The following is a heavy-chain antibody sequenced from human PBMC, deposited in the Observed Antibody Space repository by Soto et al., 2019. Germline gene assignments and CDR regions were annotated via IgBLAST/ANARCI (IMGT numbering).Heavy chain of an antibody. CDR2: ISAYNGNT. Sequence: ASVQVSCKASGYTFTSYGISWVRQAPGQGLEWMGWISAYNGNTNYAQKLQGRVTMTTDTSTSTAYMELRSLRFDDTAVYYCAREIAAAGNWFDPWGQGTLVTVSS. D-gene: IGHD6-13*01. CDR3: AREIAAAGNWFDP. J-gene: IGHJ5*02. CDR1: GYTFTSYG. V-gene: IGHV1-18*01.